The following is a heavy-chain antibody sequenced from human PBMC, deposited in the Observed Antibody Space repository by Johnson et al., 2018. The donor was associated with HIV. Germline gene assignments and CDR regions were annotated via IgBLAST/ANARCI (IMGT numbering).Heavy chain of an antibody. D-gene: IGHD3-10*01. Sequence: VQLVESGGGLVQPGGSLRLSCAASGFTFSSYWMTWVRQAPGKGLELVANIKQDGSEKNYLDSVKGRFTISRDNAKNALFLHMNSLRVEDTAVYYCARGNLYYSTDAFDIWGQGTMVTVSS. CDR1: GFTFSSYW. J-gene: IGHJ3*02. V-gene: IGHV3-7*01. CDR2: IKQDGSEK. CDR3: ARGNLYYSTDAFDI.